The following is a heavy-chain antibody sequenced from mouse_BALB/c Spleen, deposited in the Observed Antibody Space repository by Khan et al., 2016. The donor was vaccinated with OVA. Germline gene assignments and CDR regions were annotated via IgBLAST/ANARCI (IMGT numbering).Heavy chain of an antibody. Sequence: EVKLEESGPGLVKPSQSLSLTCTVTGYSITSGYGWNWIRQFPGNKLEWMGYIRYSGSTNYNPSLKSRIPITRDTSKNQFFLQLNSVTTEDTATYYCARTARIKYWGQGTTLTVSS. CDR1: GYSITSGYG. CDR2: IRYSGST. V-gene: IGHV3-1*02. CDR3: ARTARIKY. J-gene: IGHJ2*01. D-gene: IGHD1-2*01.